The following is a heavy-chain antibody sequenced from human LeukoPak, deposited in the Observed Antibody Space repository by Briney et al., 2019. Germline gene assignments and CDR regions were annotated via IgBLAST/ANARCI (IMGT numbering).Heavy chain of an antibody. CDR1: GYSISSGYY. V-gene: IGHV4-38-2*02. CDR2: IYHSGST. D-gene: IGHD2-2*02. J-gene: IGHJ6*03. CDR3: ARRLSGYCSSTSCYTLYYYYYYYMDV. Sequence: SETLSLTCTVSGYSISSGYYWGWIRQPPGKGLEWIGSIYHSGSTYYNPSLKSRVTISVDTSKNQFSLKLSSVTAADTAVYYCARRLSGYCSSTSCYTLYYYYYYYMDVWGKGTTVTVSS.